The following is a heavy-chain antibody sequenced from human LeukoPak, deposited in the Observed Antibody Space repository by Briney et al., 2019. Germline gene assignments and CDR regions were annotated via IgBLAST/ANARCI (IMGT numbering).Heavy chain of an antibody. V-gene: IGHV3-23*01. CDR2: ISGSGGST. CDR1: GFTFSSYA. Sequence: GGSLRLSCAASGFTFSSYAMSWVRQAPGKGLEWVSAISGSGGSTYYADSVKGRFTIPRDNSKNTLYLQMNSLRAEDTAVYYCAKWNSGYDYYFDYWGQGTLVTVSS. D-gene: IGHD5-12*01. CDR3: AKWNSGYDYYFDY. J-gene: IGHJ4*02.